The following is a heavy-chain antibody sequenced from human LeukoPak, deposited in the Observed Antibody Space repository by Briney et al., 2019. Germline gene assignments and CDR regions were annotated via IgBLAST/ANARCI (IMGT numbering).Heavy chain of an antibody. V-gene: IGHV5-51*01. CDR3: ARHRAPYSSSSGFDY. CDR2: IYPADSDT. D-gene: IGHD6-6*01. CDR1: ECSATDKW. Sequence: GDPLSKSGKRRECSATDKWIGCGRRMLGKNLEWMGIIYPADSDTKYSPSFQGQVTISADKSISTAYLQWSSLKASDTAMYFCARHRAPYSSSSGFDYWGQGTLVTVSS. J-gene: IGHJ4*02.